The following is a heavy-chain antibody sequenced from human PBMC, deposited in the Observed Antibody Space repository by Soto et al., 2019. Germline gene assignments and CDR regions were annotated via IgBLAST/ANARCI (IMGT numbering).Heavy chain of an antibody. D-gene: IGHD1-1*01. CDR1: GGSVSSGSYY. J-gene: IGHJ6*02. Sequence: SETLSLTCTVSGGSVSSGSYYWSWIRQPPGKGLEWIGYIYYSGSTNYNPSLRSRVTISVDTSKNQFSLKLSSVTAADTAVYYCARTPASGGDGIDYYYGIDVWGQGTTVTVSS. CDR2: IYYSGST. CDR3: ARTPASGGDGIDYYYGIDV. V-gene: IGHV4-61*01.